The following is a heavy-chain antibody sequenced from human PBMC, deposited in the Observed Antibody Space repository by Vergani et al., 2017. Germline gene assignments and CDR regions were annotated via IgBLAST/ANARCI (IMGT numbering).Heavy chain of an antibody. V-gene: IGHV5-10-1*03. D-gene: IGHD1-7*01. CDR1: GYSFTSYW. J-gene: IGHJ6*02. Sequence: EVQLVQSGAEVKKPGESLRISCKGSGYSFTSYWNSWVRQMPGKGLEWMGRIDPSDSYTNYSPSFQGHVTISADKSISTAYLQLSSLKASDTAMYYCARRPETELLPDVWGQGTTVTVSS. CDR2: IDPSDSYT. CDR3: ARRPETELLPDV.